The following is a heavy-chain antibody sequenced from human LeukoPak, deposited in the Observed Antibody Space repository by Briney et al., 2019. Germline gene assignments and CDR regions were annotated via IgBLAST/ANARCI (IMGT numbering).Heavy chain of an antibody. CDR1: GFTFSSYE. CDR2: ISSSSTI. J-gene: IGHJ4*02. Sequence: GGSLRLSCAASGFTFSSYEMNWVRQAPGKGLEWVSYISSSSTIYYADSVKGRFTISRDNAKNSLYLQMNSLRAEDTAVYYCAREPYCGGDCYSQTYFDYWGQGTLVTVSS. CDR3: AREPYCGGDCYSQTYFDY. D-gene: IGHD2-21*02. V-gene: IGHV3-48*03.